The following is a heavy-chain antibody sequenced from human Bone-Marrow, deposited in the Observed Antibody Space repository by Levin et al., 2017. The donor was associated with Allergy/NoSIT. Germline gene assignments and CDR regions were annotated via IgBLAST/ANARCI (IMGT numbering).Heavy chain of an antibody. V-gene: IGHV4-59*08. D-gene: IGHD2-15*01. CDR2: IYYSGST. CDR3: ARGGGTFDY. Sequence: SQTLSLTCTVSGGSIRSYYWSWIRQPPGEGLEWIGYIYYSGSTNYNPSLKSRVTISVDTSKDQFSLQLTSVTAADTAVYYCARGGGTFDYWGQGTLVSVSS. CDR1: GGSIRSYY. J-gene: IGHJ4*02.